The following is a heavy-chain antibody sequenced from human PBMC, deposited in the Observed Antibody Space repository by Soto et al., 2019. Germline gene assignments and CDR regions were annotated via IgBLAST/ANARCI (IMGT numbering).Heavy chain of an antibody. D-gene: IGHD3-16*01. CDR3: ASLGAYFQSLDP. CDR1: GGSFSGYY. Sequence: PSETLSLTCAVYGGSFSGYYWSWIRQPPGKGLEWIGEIDPTGSTNYNPSLKSRVTISVDTSKSQFSRRLTSVTAAAWSPSYCASLGAYFQSLDPWGPGTLVSVAS. J-gene: IGHJ5*02. V-gene: IGHV4-34*01. CDR2: IDPTGST.